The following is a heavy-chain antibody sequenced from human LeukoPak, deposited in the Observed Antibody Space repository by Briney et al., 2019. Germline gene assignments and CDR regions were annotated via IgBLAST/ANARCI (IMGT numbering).Heavy chain of an antibody. CDR1: GGTFSSYA. CDR2: IIPIFGTA. CDR3: AREPDGRGQLADY. D-gene: IGHD6-6*01. V-gene: IGHV1-69*01. J-gene: IGHJ4*02. Sequence: SVKVSCKASGGTFSSYAISWVRQAPGRGLEWMGGIIPIFGTANYAQKFQGRVTITADESTSTAYMELSSLRSEDTAVYYCAREPDGRGQLADYWGQGTLVTVSS.